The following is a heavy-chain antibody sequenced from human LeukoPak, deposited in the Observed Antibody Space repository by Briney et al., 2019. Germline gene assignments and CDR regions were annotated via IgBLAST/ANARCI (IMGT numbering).Heavy chain of an antibody. CDR3: AREGELNTVTPVFDS. D-gene: IGHD4-17*01. Sequence: SVKVSCKASGGTFSSYAISWVRQAPGQGLEWMGGIIPIFGTANYAQKFQGRVTMTTDTSTSTTYMEVRSLRSDDTAMYYCAREGELNTVTPVFDSWGQGTLVIVSS. CDR1: GGTFSSYA. J-gene: IGHJ4*02. CDR2: IIPIFGTA. V-gene: IGHV1-69*05.